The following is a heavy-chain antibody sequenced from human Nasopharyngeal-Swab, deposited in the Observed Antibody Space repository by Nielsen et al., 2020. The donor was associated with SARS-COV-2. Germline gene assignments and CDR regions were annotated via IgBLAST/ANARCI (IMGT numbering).Heavy chain of an antibody. CDR1: GVSISSTSYF. J-gene: IGHJ3*02. Sequence: SETLSLTCTVSGVSISSTSYFWAWIHQPPGKGLEWIGNVFYTGTTYFNPSLRSRVTMSVDTSKNQFSLNLHSVTAADTAVYFCARLDRYCSGPNCYDAFDIWGQGTMVTVSS. V-gene: IGHV4-39*01. CDR2: VFYTGTT. D-gene: IGHD2-15*01. CDR3: ARLDRYCSGPNCYDAFDI.